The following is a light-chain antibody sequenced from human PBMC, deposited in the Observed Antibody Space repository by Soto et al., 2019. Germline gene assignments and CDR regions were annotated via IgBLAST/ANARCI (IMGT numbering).Light chain of an antibody. Sequence: EIVLTQSPGTLSLSPGERATLSCRASQSVSSSYLAWYQQKPGQAPRLLLYGASSRATGIPDRFSGSGSGPDFTITICRLEPEDFAVYYCQQYGNSPWTFGQGTKVEIK. CDR1: QSVSSSY. V-gene: IGKV3-20*01. CDR3: QQYGNSPWT. J-gene: IGKJ1*01. CDR2: GAS.